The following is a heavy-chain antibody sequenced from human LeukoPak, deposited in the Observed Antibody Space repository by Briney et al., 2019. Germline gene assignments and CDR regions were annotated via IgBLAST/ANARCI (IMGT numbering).Heavy chain of an antibody. CDR2: IRQDGGEK. D-gene: IGHD5-12*01. CDR3: AREMGGYPFDY. CDR1: GFTLSSHW. J-gene: IGHJ4*02. V-gene: IGHV3-7*01. Sequence: GGSLRLSCDASGFTLSSHWMSWVRQAPGKGLEWVANIRQDGGEKNSADSVKGRFTISRDNAKNSLYLQMNSLRAEDTAVYYCAREMGGYPFDYWGQGIQVTVSS.